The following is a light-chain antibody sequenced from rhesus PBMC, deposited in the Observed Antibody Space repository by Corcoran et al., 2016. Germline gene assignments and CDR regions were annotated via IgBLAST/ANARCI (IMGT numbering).Light chain of an antibody. CDR3: QQYNTWKT. J-gene: IGKJ1*01. CDR1: QSVSNF. Sequence: DIVMTQSPATLSLSPGERATLSCRASQSVSNFLAWYQQKPKHAPRLLIYGASSRATGIPDRFSGSGSWTDFPLVIRSLEPEAVGVYFCQQYNTWKTFGQGTKVEIK. CDR2: GAS. V-gene: IGKV3S9*01.